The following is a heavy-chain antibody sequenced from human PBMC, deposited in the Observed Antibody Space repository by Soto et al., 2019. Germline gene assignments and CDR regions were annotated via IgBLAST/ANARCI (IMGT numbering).Heavy chain of an antibody. Sequence: ASVKVSFKVSGYTFTSYDINWVRQATGQGLEWMGWMNPNSGNTGYAQKFQGRVTRTRNTSISTAYMELSSLRSEDTAVYYCARGSSEHGVAWFDPWGQGTLVTVSS. V-gene: IGHV1-8*01. D-gene: IGHD1-26*01. CDR3: ARGSSEHGVAWFDP. J-gene: IGHJ5*02. CDR2: MNPNSGNT. CDR1: GYTFTSYD.